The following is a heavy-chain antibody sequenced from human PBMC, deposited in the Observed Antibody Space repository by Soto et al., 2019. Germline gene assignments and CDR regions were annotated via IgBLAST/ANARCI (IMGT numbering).Heavy chain of an antibody. J-gene: IGHJ4*02. V-gene: IGHV1-3*01. CDR3: ARTRGYYFYDC. D-gene: IGHD3-22*01. CDR1: GYTFTSY. CDR2: INAGNGNT. Sequence: QVQLVQSGAEVKKPGASVKVSCKASGYTFTSYLHWVRQAPGQRLEWMGWINAGNGNTKYSQKFQGRVTITRDTSAITAYMELSSLRSEDTAVYYCARTRGYYFYDCWGQGTLVTVSS.